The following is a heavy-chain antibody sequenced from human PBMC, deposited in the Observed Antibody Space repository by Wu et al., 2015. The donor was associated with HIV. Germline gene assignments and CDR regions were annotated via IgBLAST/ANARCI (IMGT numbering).Heavy chain of an antibody. D-gene: IGHD7-27*01. CDR3: ASAPPGYFQH. V-gene: IGHV1-46*01. J-gene: IGHJ1*01. CDR2: INPSGGST. Sequence: QVQLVQSGAEVKKPGASVKVSCKASGYTFTSYYMHWVRQAPGQGLEWMGIINPSGGSTSYAQKFQGRVTMTRDTAISTAYMELSSLTSDDTAVYYCASAPPGYFQHWGQGTLVTVSS. CDR1: GYTFTSYY.